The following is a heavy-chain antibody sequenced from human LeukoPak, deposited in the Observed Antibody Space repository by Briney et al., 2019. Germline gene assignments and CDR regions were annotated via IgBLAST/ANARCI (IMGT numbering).Heavy chain of an antibody. CDR3: ARPIVGATTPWDY. D-gene: IGHD1-26*01. CDR1: GFTFSSYS. Sequence: PGGSLRLSCAASGFTFSSYSMNWVRQAPGKGLEWVSSISSSSSYIYYADSVKGRFTISRDNAKNSLYLQMNSLRAEDTAVYNCARPIVGATTPWDYWGQGTLVTVSS. V-gene: IGHV3-21*01. CDR2: ISSSSSYI. J-gene: IGHJ4*02.